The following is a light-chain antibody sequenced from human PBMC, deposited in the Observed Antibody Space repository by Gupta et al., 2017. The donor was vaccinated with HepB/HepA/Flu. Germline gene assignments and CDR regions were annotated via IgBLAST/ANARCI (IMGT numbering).Light chain of an antibody. CDR1: QGIGSY. J-gene: IGKJ1*01. Sequence: DLPFPPSPSFLSASVGDRVTITCRDSQGIGSYLAWYQQRPGKALNLLIYAASTLQSGVPSRFSGSGSGTEFSLSISSLQPEDFATYYCQQVNTYPRTFGQGTKVEIK. CDR2: AAS. CDR3: QQVNTYPRT. V-gene: IGKV1-9*01.